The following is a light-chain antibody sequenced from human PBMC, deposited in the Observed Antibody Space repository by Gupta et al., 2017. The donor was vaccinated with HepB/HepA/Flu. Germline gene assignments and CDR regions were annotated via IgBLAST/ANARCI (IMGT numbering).Light chain of an antibody. CDR3: QSADITNTYVV. CDR2: KDS. J-gene: IGLJ3*02. Sequence: SYGLTQPPSVSVSPGQTARITCSGDALPKQYAYWYQQKPGQAPVLVIYKDSERPSEIPERFSGSSSGTTVTLTINAVQAEDEADYYCQSADITNTYVVFGGGNTLTVL. V-gene: IGLV3-25*03. CDR1: ALPKQY.